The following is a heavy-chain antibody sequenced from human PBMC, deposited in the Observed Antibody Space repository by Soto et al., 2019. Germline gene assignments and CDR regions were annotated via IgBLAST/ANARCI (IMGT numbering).Heavy chain of an antibody. CDR3: AKELQRGMDV. Sequence: QVQLVQSGTEVKQPGASVKVSCKASGYTFSVYHMHWVRQAPGQGLEWMGWIQPNSGGTNYAQRFEGRVTMTRDTSINTAYRELSRLTSDDTAVYYCAKELQRGMDVWGQHTTVTVS. CDR2: IQPNSGGT. CDR1: GYTFSVYH. D-gene: IGHD4-4*01. J-gene: IGHJ6*02. V-gene: IGHV1-2*02.